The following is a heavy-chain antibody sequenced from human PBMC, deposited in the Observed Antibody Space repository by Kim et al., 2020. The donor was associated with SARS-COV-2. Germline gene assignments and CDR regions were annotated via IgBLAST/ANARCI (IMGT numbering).Heavy chain of an antibody. CDR2: INHSGST. J-gene: IGHJ4*02. Sequence: SETLSLTCAVYGGSFSGYYWSWIRQPPGKGLEWIGEINHSGSTNYNPSLKSRVTISVDTSKNQFSLKLSSVTAADTAVYYCARYSSHYCFDYWGQGTLVTVSS. CDR1: GGSFSGYY. V-gene: IGHV4-34*01. D-gene: IGHD2-15*01. CDR3: ARYSSHYCFDY.